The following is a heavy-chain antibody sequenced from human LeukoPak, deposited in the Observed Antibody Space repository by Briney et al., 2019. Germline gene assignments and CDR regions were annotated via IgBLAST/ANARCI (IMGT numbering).Heavy chain of an antibody. V-gene: IGHV3-7*01. J-gene: IGHJ4*02. Sequence: PGGSLKLSCAASGFTFSHFWMSWVRPAPGKGLEWVAYIKKTGSETYYVDSVKGRFTITRDNTRNSLFLQMNSLRAEDTAVYYCARDLPDDIVVVPAAQDYWGQGTLVTVSS. D-gene: IGHD2-2*01. CDR1: GFTFSHFW. CDR3: ARDLPDDIVVVPAAQDY. CDR2: IKKTGSET.